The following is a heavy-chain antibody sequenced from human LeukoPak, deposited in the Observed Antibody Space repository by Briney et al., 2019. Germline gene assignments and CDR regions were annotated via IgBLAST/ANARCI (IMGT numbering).Heavy chain of an antibody. Sequence: GESLQISCQGSGYSFTSYWIGWVRQMPGKGLEWMGIIYPGDSDTRYSPSFQGQVTISADKSISTAYLQWSSLKASGTAMYYCAGLPRDGYYYYGMDVWGQGTTVTVSS. V-gene: IGHV5-51*01. CDR2: IYPGDSDT. CDR3: AGLPRDGYYYYGMDV. CDR1: GYSFTSYW. J-gene: IGHJ6*02. D-gene: IGHD5-24*01.